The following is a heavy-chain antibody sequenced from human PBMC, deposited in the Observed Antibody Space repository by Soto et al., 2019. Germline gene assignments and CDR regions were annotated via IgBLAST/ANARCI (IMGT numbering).Heavy chain of an antibody. Sequence: GGSLRLSCAASGFIFSSYAMSWVRQAPGKGLEWVSAISGSGGSTYYADSVKGRFTISRDNSKNTLYLQMNSLRAEDTAVYYCANSAKNYDFWSGYSGMYYYYGMDVWGQGTTVTVSS. CDR2: ISGSGGST. CDR3: ANSAKNYDFWSGYSGMYYYYGMDV. V-gene: IGHV3-23*01. J-gene: IGHJ6*02. CDR1: GFIFSSYA. D-gene: IGHD3-3*01.